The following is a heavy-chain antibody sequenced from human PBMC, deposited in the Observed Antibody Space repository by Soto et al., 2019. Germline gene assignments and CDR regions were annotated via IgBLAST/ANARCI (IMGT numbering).Heavy chain of an antibody. J-gene: IGHJ1*01. CDR3: SRFFWDSSGCFHHWYFLDF. V-gene: IGHV4-30-4*08. Sequence: SKTLSLTCTVSGGSRSYEYYHWAWIRQSPGKGLEWIGYIHYSGSIIYNPSFKSRVTISVDTSKNQFSLKLSSVTAADTAVYYCSRFFWDSSGCFHHWYFLDFWAQGSLDTGSS. CDR2: IHYSGSI. CDR1: GGSRSYEYYH. D-gene: IGHD6-19*01.